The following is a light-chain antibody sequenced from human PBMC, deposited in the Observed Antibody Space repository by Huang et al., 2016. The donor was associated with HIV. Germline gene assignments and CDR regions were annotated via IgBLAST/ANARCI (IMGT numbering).Light chain of an antibody. CDR2: GAS. J-gene: IGKJ4*01. Sequence: EVVMTQSPATLSVSPGERATLSCRASQSVSSNLAWYQQKPGQAPRVLIYGASTRTTGIPAGSSGSGSWTEFTLTISSLQSEDFAVYYCQQYNNWPLTFGGGTTVAI. V-gene: IGKV3D-15*01. CDR3: QQYNNWPLT. CDR1: QSVSSN.